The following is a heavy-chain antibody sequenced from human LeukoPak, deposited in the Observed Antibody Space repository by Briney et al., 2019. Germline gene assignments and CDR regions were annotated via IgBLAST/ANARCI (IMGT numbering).Heavy chain of an antibody. CDR3: ARVARHYYDSSGYRLGAFDI. J-gene: IGHJ3*02. D-gene: IGHD3-22*01. V-gene: IGHV4-39*07. CDR2: RYYRGST. CDR1: GDSISSSSSY. Sequence: SETLSLTCIVSGDSISSSSSYWGWIRQPPGKGLEWIGSRYYRGSTYYNPSLKSRVTISEDTSKNQLSLKLSSVTAADTAVYYCARVARHYYDSSGYRLGAFDIWGQGTMVTVSS.